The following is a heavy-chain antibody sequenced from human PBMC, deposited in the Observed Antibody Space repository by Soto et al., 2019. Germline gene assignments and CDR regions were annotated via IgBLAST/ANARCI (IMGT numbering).Heavy chain of an antibody. CDR3: ARIPIAAGIRYYYYGMDV. CDR2: IYPGDSDT. Sequence: ASVKVSCKGSGYSFTCYWIGWVRQLPGKGLEWMGIIYPGDSDTRYSPSFQGQVTISADKSISTAYLQWSSLKASDTAMYYCARIPIAAGIRYYYYGMDVWGQGTTVTVSS. D-gene: IGHD6-13*01. J-gene: IGHJ6*02. CDR1: GYSFTCYW. V-gene: IGHV5-51*01.